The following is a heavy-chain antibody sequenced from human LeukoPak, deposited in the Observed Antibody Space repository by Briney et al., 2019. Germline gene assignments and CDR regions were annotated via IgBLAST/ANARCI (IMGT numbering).Heavy chain of an antibody. D-gene: IGHD6-19*01. J-gene: IGHJ4*02. CDR3: ARDLSNTGWYTFDY. CDR1: GDSVSSINGA. V-gene: IGHV6-1*01. CDR2: TYYRSRWYY. Sequence: SQTLSLTCAISGDSVSSINGAWNWIRQSPSRGLEWLGRTYYRSRWYYDYAVSMQGRVTINADTSKNQSSLQMNSVTPEDSAVYYCARDLSNTGWYTFDYWGQGTLVTVSS.